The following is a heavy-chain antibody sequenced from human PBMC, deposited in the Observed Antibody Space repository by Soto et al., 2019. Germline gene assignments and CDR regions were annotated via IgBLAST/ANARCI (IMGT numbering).Heavy chain of an antibody. J-gene: IGHJ4*02. V-gene: IGHV1-3*01. CDR2: ISSGNGNT. Sequence: QVQLVQSGAEVKEPGASVKVSCKASGYTFTYYTIHWVRQAPGQGLEWMGSISSGNGNTKFSQKFQDRVTFTRDTSAGTAYMDLGSLRAADTAVYYWARKRQLVYFDYWGQGTLVTVSS. CDR3: ARKRQLVYFDY. D-gene: IGHD6-6*01. CDR1: GYTFTYYT.